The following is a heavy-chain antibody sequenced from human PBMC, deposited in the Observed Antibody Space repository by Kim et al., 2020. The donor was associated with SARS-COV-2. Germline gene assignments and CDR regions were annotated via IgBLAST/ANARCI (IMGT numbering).Heavy chain of an antibody. D-gene: IGHD2-2*01. CDR2: ISNDGGRQ. Sequence: GGSLRLSCVASGFTFESYAMLWVRQAPGQGLEWLAVISNDGGRQFYAPSVKGRFTVSRDRSQNILYLQMNSLRVEDTAMYYCAKRKPSGEYDRMGYATFGAFEFWGQGTVVIVSS. CDR1: GFTFESYA. J-gene: IGHJ3*01. V-gene: IGHV3-30-3*02. CDR3: AKRKPSGEYDRMGYATFGAFEF.